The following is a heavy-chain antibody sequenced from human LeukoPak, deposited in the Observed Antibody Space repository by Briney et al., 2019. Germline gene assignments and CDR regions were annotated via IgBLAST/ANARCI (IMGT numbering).Heavy chain of an antibody. D-gene: IGHD3-22*01. CDR3: ARGGNYYDSSGYYFRDDLDY. J-gene: IGHJ4*02. V-gene: IGHV1-46*01. CDR1: GYTFTSYY. CDR2: INPSGGST. Sequence: ASVKVSCKASGYTFTSYYMHWVRQAPGQGLEWMGIINPSGGSTSYAQKFQGRVTMTRDTSTSTVYMELSSLRSEDTAVYYCARGGNYYDSSGYYFRDDLDYWGQGTLVTVSS.